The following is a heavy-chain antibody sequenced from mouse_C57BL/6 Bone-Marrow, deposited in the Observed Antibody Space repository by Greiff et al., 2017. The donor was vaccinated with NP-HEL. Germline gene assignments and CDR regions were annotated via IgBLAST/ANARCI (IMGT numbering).Heavy chain of an antibody. CDR2: INPNNGGT. D-gene: IGHD1-1*01. J-gene: IGHJ1*03. V-gene: IGHV1-18*01. CDR3: ARCDYGSPSYWYFDV. Sequence: EVQLQESGPELVKPGASVKIPCKASGYTFTDYNMDWVKQSHGKSLEWIGDINPNNGGTIYNQKFKGKATLTVDKSSSTAYMELRSLTSEDTAVYYCARCDYGSPSYWYFDVWGTGTTVTVSS. CDR1: GYTFTDYN.